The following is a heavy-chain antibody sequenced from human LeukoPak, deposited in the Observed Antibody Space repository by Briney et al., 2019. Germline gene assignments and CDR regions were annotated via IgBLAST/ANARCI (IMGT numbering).Heavy chain of an antibody. Sequence: PGGSLRLSCAASGFTFSSYWMHWVRQAPGKGLVWVSRSSNDGSSTTYADSVKGRFTISRDNAKNTLYLQMNSLRAEDAAVYYCAREGISVAELDYWGQGTLVTVSS. V-gene: IGHV3-74*01. CDR1: GFTFSSYW. CDR3: AREGISVAELDY. D-gene: IGHD2-15*01. J-gene: IGHJ4*02. CDR2: SSNDGSST.